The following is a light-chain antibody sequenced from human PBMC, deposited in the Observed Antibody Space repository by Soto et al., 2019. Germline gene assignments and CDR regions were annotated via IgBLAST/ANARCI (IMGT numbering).Light chain of an antibody. Sequence: NVFTQSPGPLSFSPGERGTPPPRASQCVSSSYLAWYQQKPGQAPRLLIYGASSRATGIPDRFSGSGSGTDFTLTIRRLEPEDFAVYYCQQYGSSPRTFGQGTKWIS. CDR1: QCVSSSY. CDR3: QQYGSSPRT. J-gene: IGKJ1*01. V-gene: IGKV3-20*01. CDR2: GAS.